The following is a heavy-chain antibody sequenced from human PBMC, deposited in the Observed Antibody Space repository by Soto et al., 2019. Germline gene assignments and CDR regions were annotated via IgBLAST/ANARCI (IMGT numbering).Heavy chain of an antibody. CDR3: ARRYGGHLDY. J-gene: IGHJ4*02. CDR2: IYYSGST. V-gene: IGHV4-59*08. D-gene: IGHD1-26*01. Sequence: QVQLQESGPGLVKPSETLSLTCTVSGGSISSYYWSWIRQPPGKGLEWIGYIYYSGSTNYNPSLKSRVTLSVDTSMTQFSLKLTSVTAADTAVYCCARRYGGHLDYWGQGTLVTVSS. CDR1: GGSISSYY.